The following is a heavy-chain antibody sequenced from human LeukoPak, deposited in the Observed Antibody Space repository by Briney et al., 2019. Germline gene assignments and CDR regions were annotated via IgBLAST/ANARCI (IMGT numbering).Heavy chain of an antibody. J-gene: IGHJ4*02. V-gene: IGHV3-7*01. CDR3: ARARYSDF. CDR2: IKEDGSEK. CDR1: GFTFSNYW. Sequence: GGSLRLSCVASGFTFSNYWTTWVRQAPGKGLEWVANIKEDGSEKNYADSVKGRFTISRDNAKNSLYLQMNSLRGEDTAVYYCARARYSDFWGQGILVTVSS.